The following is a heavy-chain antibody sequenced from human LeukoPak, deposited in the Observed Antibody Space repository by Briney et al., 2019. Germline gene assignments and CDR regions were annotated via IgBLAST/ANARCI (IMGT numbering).Heavy chain of an antibody. J-gene: IGHJ4*02. CDR1: GASISSGSYY. D-gene: IGHD3-22*01. CDR3: ARSGWHSSGYPITFDY. Sequence: SQTLSLTCTVSGASISSGSYYWSWIRQPAGTGLEWIGRIYTSGSTNYNPSLKSRVTISVDTSKNQFSLKLSSVTAADTAAYYCARSGWHSSGYPITFDYWGQGTLVTVSS. V-gene: IGHV4-61*02. CDR2: IYTSGST.